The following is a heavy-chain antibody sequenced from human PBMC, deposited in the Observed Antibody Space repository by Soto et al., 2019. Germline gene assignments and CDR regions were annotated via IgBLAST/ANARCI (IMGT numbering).Heavy chain of an antibody. J-gene: IGHJ4*02. CDR3: VRTACVINNCSYRGVR. D-gene: IGHD1-20*01. V-gene: IGHV3-33*01. CDR1: GFDFKTYG. Sequence: QGQLVESGGGVVQPGRSLRLSCVASGFDFKTYGMQWVRQAPGKGLEWVAVIGFDGTNIHYSDSVRGRFSISRDNSENTVSLQMNSLRVEDTALYYCVRTACVINNCSYRGVRWGQGTLVTV. CDR2: IGFDGTNI.